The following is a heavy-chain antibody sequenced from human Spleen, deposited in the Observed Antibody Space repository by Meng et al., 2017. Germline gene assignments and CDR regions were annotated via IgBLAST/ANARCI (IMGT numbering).Heavy chain of an antibody. V-gene: IGHV3-11*01. Sequence: SLKISCAASGFTFSDYYMSWIRQAPGKGLEWVSYISSGSTIYYADSVKGRFTISRDNAKNSLYLQMNSLRAEDTAVYYCAREAGLYDSSGYYPDYWGQGTLVTVSS. CDR2: ISSGSTI. CDR3: AREAGLYDSSGYYPDY. J-gene: IGHJ4*02. D-gene: IGHD3-22*01. CDR1: GFTFSDYY.